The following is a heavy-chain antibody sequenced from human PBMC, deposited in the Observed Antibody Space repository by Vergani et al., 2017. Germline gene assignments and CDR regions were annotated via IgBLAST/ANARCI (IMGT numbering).Heavy chain of an antibody. CDR3: AKGTVTPFGPEYFQH. CDR1: GFTFSSYG. V-gene: IGHV3-30*18. CDR2: ISYDGSNK. J-gene: IGHJ1*01. Sequence: QVQLVESGGGVVQPGRSLRLSCAASGFTFSSYGLPWVRQAPGKGLEWVAVISYDGSNKYYADSVKGRFTISRDNSKNTLYLQMNSLRAEDTAVYYCAKGTVTPFGPEYFQHWGQGTLVTVSS. D-gene: IGHD4-17*01.